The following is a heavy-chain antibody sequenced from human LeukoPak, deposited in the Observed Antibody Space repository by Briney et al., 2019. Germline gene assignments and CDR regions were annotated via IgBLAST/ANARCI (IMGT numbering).Heavy chain of an antibody. CDR2: INPNSGGT. J-gene: IGHJ3*02. D-gene: IGHD3-22*01. V-gene: IGHV1-2*02. Sequence: ASVKVSCKASGYTFTGYYMHWVRQAPGQGLEWRGWINPNSGGTNYAQKFQGRVTMTRDTSISTAYMELSRLRSDDTAVYYCARADYDSSGYNRRSAFDIWGQGTMVTVSS. CDR3: ARADYDSSGYNRRSAFDI. CDR1: GYTFTGYY.